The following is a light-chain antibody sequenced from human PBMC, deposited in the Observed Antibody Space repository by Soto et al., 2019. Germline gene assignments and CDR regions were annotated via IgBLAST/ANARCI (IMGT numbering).Light chain of an antibody. CDR2: DTS. Sequence: DILLTQSPATLSLSPGERATLSCKASQSVSSYLGWYQQKPGQAPRLLIYDTSNRATGVPARFSGSGSGTDFTLTITSLEPDDFAVYHCQQRSSWPLTFGGGTRVDI. CDR1: QSVSSY. V-gene: IGKV3-11*01. J-gene: IGKJ4*01. CDR3: QQRSSWPLT.